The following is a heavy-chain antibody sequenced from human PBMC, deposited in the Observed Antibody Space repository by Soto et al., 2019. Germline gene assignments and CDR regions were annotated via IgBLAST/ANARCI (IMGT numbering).Heavy chain of an antibody. CDR3: ARHTGRPYYYYGMDV. CDR1: GGTFSTYA. D-gene: IGHD2-15*01. Sequence: QVQLVQSGAEVKKPGSSVKVSCKASGGTFSTYAISWVRQAPGQGLEWMGGIIPVFGTADYAQKFQGRVTITADESTSTAYMELSSLRSQDTAVYYCARHTGRPYYYYGMDVWGQGTTVTVSS. CDR2: IIPVFGTA. J-gene: IGHJ6*02. V-gene: IGHV1-69*12.